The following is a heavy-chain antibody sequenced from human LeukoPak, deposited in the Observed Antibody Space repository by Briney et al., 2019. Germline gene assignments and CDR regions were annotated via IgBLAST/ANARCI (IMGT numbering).Heavy chain of an antibody. V-gene: IGHV1-8*01. Sequence: ASVKVSCKASGYTFTSYDINWVRQATGQGLEWMGWMNPNSGNTGYAQKFQGRVTMTRNTSISTAYMELSSLRSEDTAVYYCARHLGRSYYYYYGMDVWGQGTTVTVSS. J-gene: IGHJ6*02. CDR2: MNPNSGNT. CDR3: ARHLGRSYYYYYGMDV. CDR1: GYTFTSYD. D-gene: IGHD7-27*01.